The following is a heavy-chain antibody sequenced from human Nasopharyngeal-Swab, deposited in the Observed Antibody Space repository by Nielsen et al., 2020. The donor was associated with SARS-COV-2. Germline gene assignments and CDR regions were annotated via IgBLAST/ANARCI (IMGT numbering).Heavy chain of an antibody. D-gene: IGHD1-26*01. J-gene: IGHJ5*02. V-gene: IGHV1-18*01. Sequence: ASVKVSCKASGYTFKSYGFSWVRQAPGQGLEWLGWIGVYNGNTNYAQKFQGRVTMTTDTPTSTAYMELRSLRSDDTAVYYCAAVGGRGLFDPWGQGTLVTVSS. CDR3: AAVGGRGLFDP. CDR1: GYTFKSYG. CDR2: IGVYNGNT.